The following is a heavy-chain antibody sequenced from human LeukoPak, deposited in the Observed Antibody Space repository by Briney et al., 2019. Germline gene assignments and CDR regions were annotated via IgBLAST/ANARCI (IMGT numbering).Heavy chain of an antibody. D-gene: IGHD5-18*01. Sequence: GGSLRFSCAASGFTFDDYAMHWVRQAPGKGLEWVSLISGDGGSTYYADSVKGRFTISRDNSKNSLYLQMNSLRTEDTALYYCAKANRFGGYSYGYYFDYWGQGTLVTVSS. J-gene: IGHJ4*02. V-gene: IGHV3-43*02. CDR2: ISGDGGST. CDR3: AKANRFGGYSYGYYFDY. CDR1: GFTFDDYA.